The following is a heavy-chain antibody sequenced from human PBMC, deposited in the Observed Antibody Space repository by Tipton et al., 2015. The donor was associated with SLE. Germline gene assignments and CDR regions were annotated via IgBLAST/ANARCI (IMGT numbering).Heavy chain of an antibody. J-gene: IGHJ5*02. Sequence: TLSLTCTVSGGSISSRSYDWGWIRQAPGKGLEWLGDIYYTGSTNYNPSLKSRVTMSVDTSKNQFSLKLNSVTAADTAVYYCARDGGSYNSVNWFDPWGLGTLVTVSS. CDR2: IYYTGST. D-gene: IGHD1-26*01. CDR3: ARDGGSYNSVNWFDP. V-gene: IGHV4-39*07. CDR1: GGSISSRSYD.